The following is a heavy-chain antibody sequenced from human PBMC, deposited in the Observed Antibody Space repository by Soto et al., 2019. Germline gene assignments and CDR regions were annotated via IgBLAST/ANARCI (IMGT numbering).Heavy chain of an antibody. D-gene: IGHD5-12*01. V-gene: IGHV4-30-4*01. CDR1: GGFISSGDYH. CDR2: TYPSGST. J-gene: IGHJ4*02. Sequence: SETLSLTCTVSGGFISSGDYHWSWIRQPPGKGLEWIGYTYPSGSTYYNASLRSRVTISIDASKNQFSLKLNSVTAADTAVYYCAREGGYDSPHGCWGQGTLVTVSS. CDR3: AREGGYDSPHGC.